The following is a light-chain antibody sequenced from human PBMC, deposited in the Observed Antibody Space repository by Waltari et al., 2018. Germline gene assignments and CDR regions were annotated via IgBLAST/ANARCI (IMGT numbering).Light chain of an antibody. Sequence: DIQMTQSPSSLSASVGDKVSITCQSSQGIGDWLAWYQQKPGKAPKLLIYAASTLHTWVPSRYRGSAAGTDFALTISSLQAGDSGTYYCQQGYSPPFTFGPGTKLNI. V-gene: IGKV1-12*01. CDR1: QGIGDW. CDR2: AAS. CDR3: QQGYSPPFT. J-gene: IGKJ3*01.